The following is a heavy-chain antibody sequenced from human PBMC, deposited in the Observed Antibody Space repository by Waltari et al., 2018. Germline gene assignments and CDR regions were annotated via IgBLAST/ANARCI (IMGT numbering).Heavy chain of an antibody. J-gene: IGHJ4*02. D-gene: IGHD6-6*01. V-gene: IGHV3-48*03. CDR3: ATRYGSSSMDY. CDR1: GFTFSNYE. CDR2: ISSRLNTI. Sequence: EVQLVESGGGVVQTGGSLRLSCAASGFTFSNYEMNWVRQAQGKGLEWNASISSRLNTIYYADSVKGRFTISRDNAKNSLHLQMNSLRAEDAAVYYCATRYGSSSMDYWGQGTLVTVSS.